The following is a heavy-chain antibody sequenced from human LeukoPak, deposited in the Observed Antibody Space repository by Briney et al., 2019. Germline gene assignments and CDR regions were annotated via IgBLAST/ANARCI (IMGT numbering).Heavy chain of an antibody. D-gene: IGHD2-21*02. CDR1: VGPISSYY. CDR2: IYYSGST. J-gene: IGHJ4*02. CDR3: ASSPTAHQDFDS. Sequence: SETLLLTFSVPVGPISSYYWRTIRQPPGKVVEWIRYIYYSGSTNYTPSLMSRVTISVEASKNQFSLRLSSVTVADTAVYYCASSPTAHQDFDSWGQGTLVTVSS. V-gene: IGHV4-59*01.